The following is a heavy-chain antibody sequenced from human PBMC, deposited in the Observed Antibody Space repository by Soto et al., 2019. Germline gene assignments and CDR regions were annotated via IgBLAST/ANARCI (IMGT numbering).Heavy chain of an antibody. D-gene: IGHD1-26*01. CDR1: GFTFSSYA. J-gene: IGHJ3*01. CDR3: ARNVHGGSYIR. V-gene: IGHV3-30-3*01. Sequence: GGSLRLSCAASGFTFSSYAMHWVRQAPGKGLEWVAVISYDGSNKYYADSVKGRFTISRDNSKNTLYLQMNSLRAEDTAVYYCARNVHGGSYIRCGQGTMVTVSS. CDR2: ISYDGSNK.